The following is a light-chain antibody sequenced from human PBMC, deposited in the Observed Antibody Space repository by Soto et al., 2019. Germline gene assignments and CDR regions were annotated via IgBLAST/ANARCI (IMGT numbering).Light chain of an antibody. CDR1: QSVSDN. CDR3: LQYNNWPYT. V-gene: IGKV3-15*01. Sequence: EIVMTQFPATMSVSPGKRATLSCWASQSVSDNLAWYQQKPGQAPRLLMYYASTRATGFPARFSGSGSGTEFTLTISSLQSEDFAVYYCLQYNNWPYTFGQGTNLEIK. CDR2: YAS. J-gene: IGKJ2*01.